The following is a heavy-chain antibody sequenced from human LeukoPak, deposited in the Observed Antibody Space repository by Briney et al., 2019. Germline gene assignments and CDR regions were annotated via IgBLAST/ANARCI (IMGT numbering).Heavy chain of an antibody. CDR1: GYNFAGFY. J-gene: IGHJ4*02. V-gene: IGHV1-2*02. CDR3: ARSKYDVLTGSPDY. D-gene: IGHD3-9*01. CDR2: INPNSGGT. Sequence: ASVKVSSKASGYNFAGFYMHWVRQAPGHGLEWMGWINPNSGGTNYAQTFQGRVTVTSDTTMSTAYMELTRLTSDDSAMYYCARSKYDVLTGSPDYWGQGTLVTVSS.